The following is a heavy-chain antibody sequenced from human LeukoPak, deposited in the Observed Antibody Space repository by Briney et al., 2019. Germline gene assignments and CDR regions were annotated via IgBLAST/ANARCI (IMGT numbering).Heavy chain of an antibody. J-gene: IGHJ4*02. Sequence: SVKVSCKASGGTFSSYAISWVRQAPGQGLEWMGRIIPILGIANYAQKFQGRVTITADKSTSTAYMGLSSLRSEDTAVYYCAREPREPGYFDYWGQGTLVTVSS. CDR1: GGTFSSYA. V-gene: IGHV1-69*04. D-gene: IGHD2-8*02. CDR2: IIPILGIA. CDR3: AREPREPGYFDY.